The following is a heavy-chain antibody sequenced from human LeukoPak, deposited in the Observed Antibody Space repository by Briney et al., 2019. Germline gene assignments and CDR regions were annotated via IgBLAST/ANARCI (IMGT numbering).Heavy chain of an antibody. CDR1: GFTFSSYG. CDR2: IRNDGSNK. D-gene: IGHD5-12*01. CDR3: AKDTVKVTTIRRVPHYMDV. J-gene: IGHJ6*03. V-gene: IGHV3-30*02. Sequence: GGSLRLSCAASGFTFSSYGMDWVRQAPGKGQEWVAFIRNDGSNKYYADSVKGRFIISRDNSKNTLYLQMNSLRAEDTAVYYCAKDTVKVTTIRRVPHYMDVWGKGTTVTISS.